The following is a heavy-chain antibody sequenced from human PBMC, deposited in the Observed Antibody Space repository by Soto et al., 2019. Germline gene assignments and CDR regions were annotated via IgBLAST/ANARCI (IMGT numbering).Heavy chain of an antibody. J-gene: IGHJ3*02. V-gene: IGHV3-72*01. CDR3: ARVRSSSWGLDAFDI. CDR1: GFTFSDHY. D-gene: IGHD6-13*01. CDR2: TRNRANSYTT. Sequence: EVQLVESGGGLVQPGGSLRLSCEASGFTFSDHYMDWVRQAPGKGLEWVGRTRNRANSYTTEYAASGKGRFTISRDNSKNSPYLQMNSLKTEDTAVYYCARVRSSSWGLDAFDIWGQGTVVTVSS.